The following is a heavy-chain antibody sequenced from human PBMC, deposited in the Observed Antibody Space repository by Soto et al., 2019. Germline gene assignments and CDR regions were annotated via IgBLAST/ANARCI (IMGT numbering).Heavy chain of an antibody. CDR1: GGSLSRGGYY. CDR2: IYYSGST. CDR3: ARVHSGSYYNPSPMPDY. Sequence: TSEDLCLTCTVSGGSLSRGGYYWSRIRQHPGKGLEWIGYIYYSGSTYYNPSLKSRVTISVDTSKNQFSLKLSSVTAADTAVYYCARVHSGSYYNPSPMPDYWGQGTLVTVSS. D-gene: IGHD3-10*01. V-gene: IGHV4-31*03. J-gene: IGHJ4*02.